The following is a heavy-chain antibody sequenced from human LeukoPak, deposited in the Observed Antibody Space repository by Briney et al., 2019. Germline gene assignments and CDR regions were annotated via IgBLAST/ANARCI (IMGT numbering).Heavy chain of an antibody. Sequence: ASVKVSCKASGGTFSSYAISRVRQAPGQGLEWMGGIIPIFGTANYAQKFQGRVTITADESTSTAYMELSSLRSGDTAVYYCARGDGYNENFDYWGQGTLVTVSS. CDR2: IIPIFGTA. D-gene: IGHD5-24*01. J-gene: IGHJ4*02. CDR1: GGTFSSYA. V-gene: IGHV1-69*13. CDR3: ARGDGYNENFDY.